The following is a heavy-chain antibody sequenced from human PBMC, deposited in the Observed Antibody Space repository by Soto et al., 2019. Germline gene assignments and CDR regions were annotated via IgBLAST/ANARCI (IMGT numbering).Heavy chain of an antibody. CDR2: IIPIFGTA. D-gene: IGHD6-13*01. J-gene: IGHJ6*02. Sequence: QVQLVQSGAEVKKPGSSVKVSCKASGGTFSSYAISWVRQAPGQGLEWMGGIIPIFGTANYAQKFQGIVTITADESTSTAYMELSSLRSEDTAVYYCARDGGIAAAGKYYYGMDVWGQGTTVTVSS. CDR1: GGTFSSYA. CDR3: ARDGGIAAAGKYYYGMDV. V-gene: IGHV1-69*01.